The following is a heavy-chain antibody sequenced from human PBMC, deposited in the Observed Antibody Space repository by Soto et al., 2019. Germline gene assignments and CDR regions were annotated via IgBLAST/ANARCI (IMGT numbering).Heavy chain of an antibody. CDR3: ARGSYYYDSSGYYRY. D-gene: IGHD3-22*01. Sequence: SGPTLVNPTQTLTLTCTFSGFSLRTSGAGVGWIRQPPGKGLEWIGYIYYSGSTYYNPSLKSRVTISVDTSKNQFSLKLSSVTAADTAVYYCARGSYYYDSSGYYRYWGQGTLVTVSS. J-gene: IGHJ4*02. V-gene: IGHV4-30-4*08. CDR2: IYYSGST. CDR1: GFSLRTSGAG.